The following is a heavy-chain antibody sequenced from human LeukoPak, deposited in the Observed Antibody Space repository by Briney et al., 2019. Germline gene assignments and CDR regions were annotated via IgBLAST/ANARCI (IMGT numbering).Heavy chain of an antibody. CDR3: ARGSGSAGYSSS. CDR2: MNPNSDNT. Sequence: GASVKVSCKASGYTFTSYDINWVRQATGQGLEWMGWMNPNSDNTGYAQKFQGRVTMTRNTSISTAYMELSSLRSEDTAVYYCARGSGSAGYSSSWGQGTLVTVSS. J-gene: IGHJ4*02. CDR1: GYTFTSYD. D-gene: IGHD6-13*01. V-gene: IGHV1-8*01.